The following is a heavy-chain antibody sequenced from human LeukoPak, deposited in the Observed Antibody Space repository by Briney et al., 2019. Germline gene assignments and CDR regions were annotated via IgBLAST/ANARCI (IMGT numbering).Heavy chain of an antibody. Sequence: AGGSLRLSCAASAFTFSNYAMSWVRQAPGKGLEWVSTIISGSGGSTYYADSVKGRFTISRDNAKNSLYLQMNSLRAEDTAVYYCARDSVVVVPAAIYYSNYAFDYWGQGTLVTVSS. CDR1: AFTFSNYA. CDR3: ARDSVVVVPAAIYYSNYAFDY. V-gene: IGHV3-23*01. D-gene: IGHD2-2*01. CDR2: IISGSGGST. J-gene: IGHJ4*02.